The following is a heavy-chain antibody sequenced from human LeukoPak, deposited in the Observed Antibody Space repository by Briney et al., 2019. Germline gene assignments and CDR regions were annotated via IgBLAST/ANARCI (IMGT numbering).Heavy chain of an antibody. V-gene: IGHV4-39*07. CDR1: GGSISSSSYY. Sequence: SSETLSLTCTVSGGSISSSSYYWGWIRQPPGKGLEWIGSIYYSGSTYYNPSLKSRDTISVDTSKNRFSLKLSSVTAADTAVYYCARSGPAAGTFYYYYYYMDVWGKGTTVTVSS. CDR2: IYYSGST. J-gene: IGHJ6*03. D-gene: IGHD6-13*01. CDR3: ARSGPAAGTFYYYYYYMDV.